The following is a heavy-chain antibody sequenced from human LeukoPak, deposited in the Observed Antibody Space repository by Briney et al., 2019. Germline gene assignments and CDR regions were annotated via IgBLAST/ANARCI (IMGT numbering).Heavy chain of an antibody. CDR2: ISNGGSYK. D-gene: IGHD6-13*01. Sequence: PGRSLRLSCQASGFTISTYGMYSLRQAPGRGLEWVAGISNGGSYKYYADSVKGRFTISRDNSRNTLYLQMNSLRPDDTALYYCANPRGYDTWAFDTWGQGTMVAVSS. CDR1: GFTISTYG. V-gene: IGHV3-30*18. J-gene: IGHJ3*02. CDR3: ANPRGYDTWAFDT.